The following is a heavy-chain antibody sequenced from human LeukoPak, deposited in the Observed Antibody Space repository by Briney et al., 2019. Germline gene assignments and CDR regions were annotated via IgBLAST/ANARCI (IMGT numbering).Heavy chain of an antibody. V-gene: IGHV3-48*01. CDR2: ISSTSSTI. CDR3: ARSLLWALDY. Sequence: GGSLRLSCAGSGFTFSSCSMNWVRQAPGKGLEWISYISSTSSTIYYADSVKGRFTISRDNAKNSLYPQMNSLRAEDTAVYYCARSLLWALDYWGQGTLVTVSS. J-gene: IGHJ4*02. CDR1: GFTFSSCS. D-gene: IGHD1-26*01.